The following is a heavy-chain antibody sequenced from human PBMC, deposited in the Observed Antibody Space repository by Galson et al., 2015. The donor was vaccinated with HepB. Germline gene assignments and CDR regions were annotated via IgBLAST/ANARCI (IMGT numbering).Heavy chain of an antibody. J-gene: IGHJ4*02. D-gene: IGHD5-18*01. CDR3: ARRGRAMVELPFDY. CDR1: GSSISSSNW. CDR2: IYHSGST. V-gene: IGHV4-4*02. Sequence: ETLSLTCAVSGSSISSSNWWSWVRQPPGKGLEWIGEIYHSGSTNYNPSLKSRVTISVDKSKNQFSLKLSSVTAADTAVYYCARRGRAMVELPFDYWGQGTLVTVSS.